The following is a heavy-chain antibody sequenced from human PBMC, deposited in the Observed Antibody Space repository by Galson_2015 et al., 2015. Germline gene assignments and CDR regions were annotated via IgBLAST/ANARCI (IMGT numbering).Heavy chain of an antibody. Sequence: CKASGGTFSIFAISWVRQAPGQRLEWMGGLLPIYGTPNYAQKFQGRVTITADESTSTAYMELSSLTSEDTAVFYCATSNADVYCSGGSCYLDSWGQGTLVTVSS. J-gene: IGHJ4*02. CDR2: LLPIYGTP. V-gene: IGHV1-69*01. CDR1: GGTFSIFA. D-gene: IGHD2-15*01. CDR3: ATSNADVYCSGGSCYLDS.